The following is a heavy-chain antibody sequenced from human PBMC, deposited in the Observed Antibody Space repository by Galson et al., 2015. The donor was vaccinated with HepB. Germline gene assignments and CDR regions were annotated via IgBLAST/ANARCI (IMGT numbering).Heavy chain of an antibody. CDR2: ISAYNGNT. Sequence: SVKVSCKASGYTFTSYGISWVRQAPGQGLEWMGWISAYNGNTNYAQKLQGRVTMTTDTSTSTAYMELRSLRSDDTAVYYCARDQSPFSYYDFWSGYLYYYYGMDVWAKGPRSPSP. CDR1: GYTFTSYG. V-gene: IGHV1-18*04. D-gene: IGHD3-3*01. J-gene: IGHJ6*02. CDR3: ARDQSPFSYYDFWSGYLYYYYGMDV.